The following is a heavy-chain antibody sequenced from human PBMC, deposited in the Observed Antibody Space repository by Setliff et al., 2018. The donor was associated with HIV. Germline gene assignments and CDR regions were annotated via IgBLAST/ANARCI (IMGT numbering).Heavy chain of an antibody. V-gene: IGHV3-48*01. D-gene: IGHD3-22*01. CDR3: ARTNNNYYYDTSDYFAGYYFDS. Sequence: GGSLRLSCAASGFTFSRYSMNWVRQAPGKGVEWVSYISSVSGSTSYYADSVKGRFTISRDNAKNTMFLQMNSLRAEDTAVYYCARTNNNYYYDTSDYFAGYYFDSWGQGTLVTVSS. CDR2: ISSVSGSTS. J-gene: IGHJ4*02. CDR1: GFTFSRYS.